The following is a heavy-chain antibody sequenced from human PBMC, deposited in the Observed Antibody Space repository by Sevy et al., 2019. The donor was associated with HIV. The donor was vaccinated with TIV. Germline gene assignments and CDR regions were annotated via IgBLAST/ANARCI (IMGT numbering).Heavy chain of an antibody. J-gene: IGHJ6*02. D-gene: IGHD3-3*01. Sequence: GSLRLSCAASGFTFSSYAMHWVRQAPGKGLEWVAVISYDGSNKYYADSVKGRFTISRDNSKNTLYLQMNSLRAEDTAVYYCARARTRITIFGVVTRYGMDVWGQGTTVTVSS. CDR3: ARARTRITIFGVVTRYGMDV. CDR1: GFTFSSYA. V-gene: IGHV3-30*04. CDR2: ISYDGSNK.